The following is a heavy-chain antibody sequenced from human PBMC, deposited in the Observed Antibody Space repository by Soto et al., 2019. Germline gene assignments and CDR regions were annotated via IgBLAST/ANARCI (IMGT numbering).Heavy chain of an antibody. Sequence: TLSLTCTVSGGSISSGDYYWSWIRQPPGKGLEWIGYIYYSGSTYYNPSLKSRVTISLDTSKNQFSLKLSSVTAADTAVYYCARVGSSIPVRPFDYWGQGTLVTVSS. D-gene: IGHD6-6*01. CDR2: IYYSGST. CDR3: ARVGSSIPVRPFDY. J-gene: IGHJ4*02. V-gene: IGHV4-30-4*01. CDR1: GGSISSGDYY.